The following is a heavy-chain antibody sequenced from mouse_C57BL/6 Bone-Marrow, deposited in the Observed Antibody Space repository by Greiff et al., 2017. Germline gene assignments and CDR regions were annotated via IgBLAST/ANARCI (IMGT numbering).Heavy chain of an antibody. Sequence: QVQLQQPGAELVRPGSSVKLSCKASGYTFTSYWMHWVKQRPRQGLEWIGNIYPSDSETHYNQKFKGKATLTVDKSSSTAYMQLSSLTSEDSAVYYCARELIRYFDVWGTGTTVTVSS. CDR1: GYTFTSYW. V-gene: IGHV1-52*01. CDR3: ARELIRYFDV. D-gene: IGHD1-1*01. J-gene: IGHJ1*03. CDR2: IYPSDSET.